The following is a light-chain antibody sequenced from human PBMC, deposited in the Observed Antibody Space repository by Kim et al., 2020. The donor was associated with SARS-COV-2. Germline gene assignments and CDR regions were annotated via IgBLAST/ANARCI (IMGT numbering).Light chain of an antibody. CDR2: QDS. CDR1: KLGDKY. CDR3: QAWDSTTWG. J-gene: IGLJ3*02. V-gene: IGLV3-1*01. Sequence: SYELTQPPSVSVSPGQTASITCPGDKLGDKYACWYQQKPGQSPVLVIYQDSKRPSGIPERFSGSNSGNTATLPISGTQAMDEADYYCQAWDSTTWGFGGG.